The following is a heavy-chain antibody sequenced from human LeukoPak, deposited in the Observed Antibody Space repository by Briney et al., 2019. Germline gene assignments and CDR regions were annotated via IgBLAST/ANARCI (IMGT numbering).Heavy chain of an antibody. CDR2: IYYSGST. CDR3: ARIYERGVVDY. J-gene: IGHJ4*02. Sequence: SETLSLTCTVSGDSISSYYWSWIRQPPGKGLEWIGCIYYSGSTNYNPSLKSRVTISVDTSKNQFSLKLSSVTAADTAVYYCARIYERGVVDYWGQGTLVTVSS. V-gene: IGHV4-59*01. D-gene: IGHD3-10*01. CDR1: GDSISSYY.